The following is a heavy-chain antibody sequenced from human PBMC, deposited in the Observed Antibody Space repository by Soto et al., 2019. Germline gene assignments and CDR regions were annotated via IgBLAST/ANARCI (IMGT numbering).Heavy chain of an antibody. V-gene: IGHV3-30-3*01. CDR3: ARLPGPLVAVLYLCPVDGREPVSDADV. J-gene: IGHJ6*02. Sequence: QMQLVESGGGVVQPGRSLRLSCAASGFTFSSYPMHWVRQAPGKGLEWVAVISFDGSKKYYAASVKGRFFISKDNSNHMLSLQMNSLRGEDSAVYYCARLPGPLVAVLYLCPVDGREPVSDADVWGQGTAVTVSS. D-gene: IGHD6-19*01. CDR1: GFTFSSYP. CDR2: ISFDGSKK.